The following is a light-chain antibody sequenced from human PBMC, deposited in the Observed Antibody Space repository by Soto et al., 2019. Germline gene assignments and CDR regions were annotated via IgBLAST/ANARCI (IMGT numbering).Light chain of an antibody. Sequence: EIVLTQSPGTLSLSPGERATLSCRASQSVSSTYLAWYQQRPGQAPRLLIYGASSRATGIPDRFIGSGSETDFTLTISRLEPEDFAVYYCQQYGSSPRTFGPGTKVDIK. CDR2: GAS. CDR1: QSVSSTY. J-gene: IGKJ1*01. V-gene: IGKV3-20*01. CDR3: QQYGSSPRT.